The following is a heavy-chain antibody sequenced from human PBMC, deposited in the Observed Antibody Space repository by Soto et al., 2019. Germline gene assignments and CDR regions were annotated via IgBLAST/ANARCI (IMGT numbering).Heavy chain of an antibody. Sequence: EVQLVESGGGLVKPGGSLRLSCAASGFTFSNAWMSWVRQAPGKGLEWVGRIKSKTDGGTTDYAAPVKGRFTISRDDSKNTLDVQMNSLKTEDTAVYYCTTEGPGYCSGGSCYAIDYWGQGTLVTVSS. CDR2: IKSKTDGGTT. CDR1: GFTFSNAW. D-gene: IGHD2-15*01. J-gene: IGHJ4*02. CDR3: TTEGPGYCSGGSCYAIDY. V-gene: IGHV3-15*01.